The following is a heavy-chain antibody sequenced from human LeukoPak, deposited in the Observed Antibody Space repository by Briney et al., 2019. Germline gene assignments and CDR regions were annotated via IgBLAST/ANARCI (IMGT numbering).Heavy chain of an antibody. CDR1: GFTVSSNY. Sequence: GGSLRLSCAASGFTVSSNYMSWVRQAPGKGLEWVSAISGSGGSTYYADSVKGRFTISRDNSKNTLYLQMNSLRAEDTAVYYCAKRSRLPSDYFDYWGQGTLVTVSS. CDR3: AKRSRLPSDYFDY. D-gene: IGHD6-25*01. CDR2: ISGSGGST. V-gene: IGHV3-23*01. J-gene: IGHJ4*02.